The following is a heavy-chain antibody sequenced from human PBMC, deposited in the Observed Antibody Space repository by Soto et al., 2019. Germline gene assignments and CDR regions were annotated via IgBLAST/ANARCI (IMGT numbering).Heavy chain of an antibody. CDR1: GGTFSSYA. D-gene: IGHD5-12*01. Sequence: GASVKVSCKASGGTFSSYAISWVRQAPGQGLEWMGGIIPIFGTANYAQKFQGRVTITADESTSTAYMKLSSLRSENTAVYYCARLEWDSGYDHDYWGQGTLVTVSS. CDR2: IIPIFGTA. CDR3: ARLEWDSGYDHDY. V-gene: IGHV1-69*13. J-gene: IGHJ4*02.